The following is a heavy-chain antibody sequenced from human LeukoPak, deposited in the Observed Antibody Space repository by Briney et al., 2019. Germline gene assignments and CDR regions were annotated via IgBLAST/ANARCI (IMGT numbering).Heavy chain of an antibody. CDR2: IWNDGSNK. CDR1: GFNFSSHG. Sequence: GGSLRLSCVASGFNFSSHGMHWVRQAPGKGLEWVAVIWNDGSNKYYADSAKGRFTISRDNSKNTLYVQMNSLRAEDTAVYYCAKTRIAVVDDAFDIWGRGTMVTVSS. D-gene: IGHD6-19*01. CDR3: AKTRIAVVDDAFDI. J-gene: IGHJ3*02. V-gene: IGHV3-33*06.